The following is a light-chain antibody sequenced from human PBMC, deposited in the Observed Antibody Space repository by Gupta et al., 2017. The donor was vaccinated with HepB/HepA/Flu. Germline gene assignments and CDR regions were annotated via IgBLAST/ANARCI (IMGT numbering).Light chain of an antibody. CDR2: DAS. CDR3: QQYNNWLPWT. J-gene: IGKJ1*01. Sequence: EIVMTPSPATLSVSPGERVTLSCRASQSVNRNLAWYQQKPGQAPRLLIFDASIRAAGFPSRFSGSGSGTDFTSTISSLQSEDVEVYYCQQYNNWLPWTLGQGTKVEIK. CDR1: QSVNRN. V-gene: IGKV3D-15*01.